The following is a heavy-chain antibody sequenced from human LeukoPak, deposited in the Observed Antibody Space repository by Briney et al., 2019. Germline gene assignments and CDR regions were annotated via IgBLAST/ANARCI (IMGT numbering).Heavy chain of an antibody. V-gene: IGHV1-2*02. Sequence: ASVKVSCKASGYTFTGYYMHWVRQAPGQGLEWMGWINPNSGGTNYAQKLQGRVTITTDTSTSTAYMELRSLRSDDTAVYYCARVLEPQSGRIQCRAVAGPCDHWGQGTLVTVSS. J-gene: IGHJ4*02. D-gene: IGHD6-19*01. CDR1: GYTFTGYY. CDR3: ARVLEPQSGRIQCRAVAGPCDH. CDR2: INPNSGGT.